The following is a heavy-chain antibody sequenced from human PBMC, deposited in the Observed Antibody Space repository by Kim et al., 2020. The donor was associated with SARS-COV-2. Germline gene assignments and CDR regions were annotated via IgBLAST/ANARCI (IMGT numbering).Heavy chain of an antibody. D-gene: IGHD2-15*01. Sequence: GGSLRLSCAASGFTFSSYAMHWVRQAPGKGLEWVAVISYDGSNKYYADSVKGRFTISRDNSKNTLYLQMNSLRAEDTAVYYCARESIGYCSGGSCYSFDPWGQGTLVTVSS. CDR3: ARESIGYCSGGSCYSFDP. CDR2: ISYDGSNK. CDR1: GFTFSSYA. J-gene: IGHJ5*02. V-gene: IGHV3-30*04.